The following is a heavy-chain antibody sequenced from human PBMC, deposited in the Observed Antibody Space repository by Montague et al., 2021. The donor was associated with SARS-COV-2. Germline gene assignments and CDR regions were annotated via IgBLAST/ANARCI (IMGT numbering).Heavy chain of an antibody. V-gene: IGHV4-39*01. D-gene: IGHD3-22*01. J-gene: IGHJ3*02. CDR1: GGSISSSDSY. CDR2: IYYSGTT. Sequence: SETLSLTCTVSGGSISSSDSYWGWIRQPPGKGLEWIGNIYYSGTTYYNPSLKSRITMAVDTSKNQFSLNLISVTAADTAVYFCARSNLPNYYDIGSAFDIWGQGTMVTVSS. CDR3: ARSNLPNYYDIGSAFDI.